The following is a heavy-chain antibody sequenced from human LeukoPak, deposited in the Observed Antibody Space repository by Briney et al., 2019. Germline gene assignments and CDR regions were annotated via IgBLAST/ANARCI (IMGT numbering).Heavy chain of an antibody. D-gene: IGHD3-10*01. CDR3: ARGRFGENTDAFDI. Sequence: PSQTLSLTCAVSGGSISSGGYSWSWIRQPRGKGLEWIGYIYHSGSTYYNPSLKSRFTISVARSKNQFSLKLSSVTAADTAVYYCARGRFGENTDAFDIWGQGTMVTVSS. CDR2: IYHSGST. CDR1: GGSISSGGYS. V-gene: IGHV4-30-2*01. J-gene: IGHJ3*02.